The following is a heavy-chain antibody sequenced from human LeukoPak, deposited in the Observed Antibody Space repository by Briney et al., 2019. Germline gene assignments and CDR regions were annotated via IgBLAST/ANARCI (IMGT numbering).Heavy chain of an antibody. Sequence: PSETLSLTCTVSGGSISSSSYYWGWIRQPPGKGLEWIGSVYYSGNTYYNPSLKSRVTISVDTSKNQFSLKLSSVTAADTAVYYCASRYGSGSYYRLDYWGQGTLVTVSS. V-gene: IGHV4-39*01. CDR3: ASRYGSGSYYRLDY. CDR1: GGSISSSSYY. J-gene: IGHJ4*02. CDR2: VYYSGNT. D-gene: IGHD3-10*01.